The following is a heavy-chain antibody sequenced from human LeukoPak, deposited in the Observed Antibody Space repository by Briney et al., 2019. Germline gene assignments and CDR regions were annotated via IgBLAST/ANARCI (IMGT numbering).Heavy chain of an antibody. D-gene: IGHD3-10*01. J-gene: IGHJ4*02. CDR3: ARAGYGSGSYYPFDY. CDR1: GGSISSYY. CDR2: IYYSGST. V-gene: IGHV4-59*01. Sequence: PSETPSLTCTVSGGSISSYYWSWIRQPPGKGLEWIGYIYYSGSTNYNPSLKSRVTISVDTSKNQFSLKLSSVTAADTAVYYCARAGYGSGSYYPFDYWGQGTLVTVSS.